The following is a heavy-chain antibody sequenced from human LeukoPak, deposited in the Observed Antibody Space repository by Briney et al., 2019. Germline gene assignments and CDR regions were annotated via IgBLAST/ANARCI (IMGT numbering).Heavy chain of an antibody. Sequence: SETLSLTCTVSGDSISRNYWSWVRQPPGKGLEWIGYIYYSGSTNYNPSLKSRVTISGDTSKNQFSLKLSSVTAADTAVYYCAREYATAGTASNYFDYWGQGTLVTVSS. D-gene: IGHD6-13*01. CDR2: IYYSGST. V-gene: IGHV4-59*01. J-gene: IGHJ4*02. CDR3: AREYATAGTASNYFDY. CDR1: GDSISRNY.